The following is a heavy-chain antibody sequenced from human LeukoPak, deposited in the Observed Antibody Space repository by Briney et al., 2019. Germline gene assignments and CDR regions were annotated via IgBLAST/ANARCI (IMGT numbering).Heavy chain of an antibody. CDR1: GGTFSSYG. Sequence: ASVKVSCKASGGTFSSYGISWVRQAPGQGLEWMGWISAYNGNTNYAQKLQGRVTMTTDTSTSTAYMELRSLSSDDTAGYYCARDPGLWFGELLSPYFDYWGQGTLVTVSS. J-gene: IGHJ4*02. CDR2: ISAYNGNT. D-gene: IGHD3-10*01. CDR3: ARDPGLWFGELLSPYFDY. V-gene: IGHV1-18*01.